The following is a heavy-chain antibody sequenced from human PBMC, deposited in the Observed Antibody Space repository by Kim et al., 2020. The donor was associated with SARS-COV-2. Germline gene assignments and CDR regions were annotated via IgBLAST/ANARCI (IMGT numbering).Heavy chain of an antibody. D-gene: IGHD3-16*02. CDR1: GFTFSSYG. V-gene: IGHV3-33*01. J-gene: IGHJ3*02. CDR3: ARGLGELSSYEPDAFDI. CDR2: IWYDGSNK. Sequence: GGSLRLSCAASGFTFSSYGMHWVRQAPGKGLEWVAVIWYDGSNKYYADSVKGRFTISRDNSKNTLYLQMNSLRAEDTAVYYCARGLGELSSYEPDAFDIWGQGTMVTVSS.